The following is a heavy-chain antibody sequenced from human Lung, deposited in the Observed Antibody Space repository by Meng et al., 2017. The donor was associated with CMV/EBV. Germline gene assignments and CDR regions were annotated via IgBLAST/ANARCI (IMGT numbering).Heavy chain of an antibody. CDR3: ARAGLGYCSVTSCYNDY. Sequence: GEXXKISCAASGFTFSTSWMTWVRQAPGKGLEWVANIREDGSSKYYADPVKGRFTISRDNAKNSLFLQMSSLRAEDTAMYYCARAGLGYCSVTSCYNDYWGQGTXVTVSS. CDR2: IREDGSSK. J-gene: IGHJ4*02. V-gene: IGHV3-7*04. CDR1: GFTFSTSW. D-gene: IGHD2-2*02.